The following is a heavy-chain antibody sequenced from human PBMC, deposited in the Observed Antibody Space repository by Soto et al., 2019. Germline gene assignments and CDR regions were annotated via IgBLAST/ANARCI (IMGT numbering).Heavy chain of an antibody. CDR3: ASGHPYSSESGDY. CDR2: INAGNGNT. D-gene: IGHD6-25*01. V-gene: IGHV1-3*01. CDR1: GYTFTSYA. J-gene: IGHJ4*02. Sequence: QVQLVQSGAEVRKPGASVKVSCKASGYTFTSYAMHWVRQAPGQRLEWMGWINAGNGNTKYSQKFQGRVTITRDTTARTAYMELSSLRSDDTAVYYCASGHPYSSESGDYWGQGTLVTVSS.